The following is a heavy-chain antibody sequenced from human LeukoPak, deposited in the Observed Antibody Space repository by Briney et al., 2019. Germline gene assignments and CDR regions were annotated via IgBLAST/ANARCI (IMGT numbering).Heavy chain of an antibody. CDR3: ARCYYDSSGYLTP. J-gene: IGHJ5*02. Sequence: SETLSLTCAVYGGSFSGYYWSWIRQPPGKGLEWIGEINRSGSTNYNPSLKSRVTISVDTSKNQFSLKLSSVTAADTAVYYCARCYYDSSGYLTPWGQGTLVTVSS. V-gene: IGHV4-34*01. D-gene: IGHD3-22*01. CDR1: GGSFSGYY. CDR2: INRSGST.